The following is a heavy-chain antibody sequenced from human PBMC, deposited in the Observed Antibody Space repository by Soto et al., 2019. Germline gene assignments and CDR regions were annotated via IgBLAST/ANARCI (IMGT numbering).Heavy chain of an antibody. Sequence: GGSLRLSCAASGFTFSSYWMHWVRQAPGKGLVWVSRINSDGSSTSYADSVKGRFTISRDNAKNTLYLQMNSLRAEDTAVYYCARPISDYSNYSLYLNYYYYMDVWGKGTTVTVSS. J-gene: IGHJ6*03. CDR1: GFTFSSYW. D-gene: IGHD4-4*01. CDR3: ARPISDYSNYSLYLNYYYYMDV. CDR2: INSDGSST. V-gene: IGHV3-74*01.